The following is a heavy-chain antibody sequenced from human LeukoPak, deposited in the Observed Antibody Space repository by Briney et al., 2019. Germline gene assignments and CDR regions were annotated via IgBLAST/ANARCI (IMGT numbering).Heavy chain of an antibody. CDR2: ISGSGGST. V-gene: IGHV3-23*01. J-gene: IGHJ6*02. CDR1: GFTFSSYA. Sequence: GGSLRLSCAASGFTFSSYAMSWVRQAPGKGLDWVSAISGSGGSTYYADSVKGRFTISRDNSKNTLYLQMNSLRAEDTAVYYCTTDPYGSGSQYYYYYYGMDVWGQGTTVTVSS. CDR3: TTDPYGSGSQYYYYYYGMDV. D-gene: IGHD3-10*01.